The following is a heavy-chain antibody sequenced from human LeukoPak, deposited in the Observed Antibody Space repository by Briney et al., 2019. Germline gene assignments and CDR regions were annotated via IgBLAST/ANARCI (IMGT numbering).Heavy chain of an antibody. Sequence: GGSLRLSCAASGFTFSSYVMHWVRQAPGKGLEWVAVIWYDGSNKYYADSVKGRFTISRDNSKNTLYLQIDSLRAEDTAVYYCARDVWDSSGYLLDYWGQGTLVTVSS. CDR1: GFTFSSYV. J-gene: IGHJ4*02. CDR2: IWYDGSNK. V-gene: IGHV3-33*01. D-gene: IGHD3-22*01. CDR3: ARDVWDSSGYLLDY.